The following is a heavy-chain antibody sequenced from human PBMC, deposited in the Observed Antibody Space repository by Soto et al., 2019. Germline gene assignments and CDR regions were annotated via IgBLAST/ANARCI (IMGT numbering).Heavy chain of an antibody. Sequence: EVQLVQSGGGLVQPGGSLKLSCAASGFTFSGSTVHWVRQASGEGLQWVGRIRSKANDYATTYIASVKGRFTISRDDSWKTAYLQMSDLKTEDTAVYYCTGGYCTGGTCYSGYFQHWGQGALVTVFS. CDR3: TGGYCTGGTCYSGYFQH. CDR1: GFTFSGST. J-gene: IGHJ1*01. D-gene: IGHD2-15*01. CDR2: IRSKANDYAT. V-gene: IGHV3-73*02.